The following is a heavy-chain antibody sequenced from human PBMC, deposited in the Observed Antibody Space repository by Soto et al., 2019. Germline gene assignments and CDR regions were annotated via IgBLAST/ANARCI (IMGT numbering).Heavy chain of an antibody. CDR3: ARAPGGSSSFVDY. Sequence: GASVKVSCKASGYTFTSYGISWVRQAPGQGLEWMGWISAYNGNTKYAQKLQGRVTITRDTSASTAYMELSSLRSEDTAVYYCARAPGGSSSFVDYWGQGTLVTVSS. CDR2: ISAYNGNT. CDR1: GYTFTSYG. J-gene: IGHJ4*02. V-gene: IGHV1-18*01. D-gene: IGHD6-6*01.